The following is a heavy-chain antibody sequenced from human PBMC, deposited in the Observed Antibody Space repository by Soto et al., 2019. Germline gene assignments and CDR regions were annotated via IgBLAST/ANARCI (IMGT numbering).Heavy chain of an antibody. V-gene: IGHV3-30*18. J-gene: IGHJ6*02. CDR1: GFTFSSYG. CDR2: ISYDGSNK. D-gene: IGHD4-17*01. CDR3: AKVGTVGHSIYYGMDV. Sequence: GGSLRLSCAASGFTFSSYGMHWVRQAPGKGLEWVAVISYDGSNKYYADSVKGRFTISRDNSKNTLYLQMNSLRAEDTAVYYCAKVGTVGHSIYYGMDVWGQGTTVTVSS.